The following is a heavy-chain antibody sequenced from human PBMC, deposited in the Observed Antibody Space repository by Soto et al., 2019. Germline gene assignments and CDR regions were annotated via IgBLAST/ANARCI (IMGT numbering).Heavy chain of an antibody. CDR1: GYSFTTYG. Sequence: GASVKVSCKASGYSFTTYGISWVRQAPGRGPEWMGWVNTYNGDTNYAQNFQGRVTMTTDTSTTTAYMELRSLRSDDTAVYYCAREPNYFDYWGQGTLVTVSS. J-gene: IGHJ4*02. V-gene: IGHV1-18*01. CDR3: AREPNYFDY. CDR2: VNTYNGDT.